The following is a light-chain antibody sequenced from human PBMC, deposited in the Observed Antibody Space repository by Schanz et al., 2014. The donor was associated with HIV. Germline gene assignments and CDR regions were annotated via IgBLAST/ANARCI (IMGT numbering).Light chain of an antibody. J-gene: IGLJ2*01. Sequence: FMLTQPHSVSESPGQTVVISCTRNSGSIASDFVQWYQQRPGSAPSVVIHGNDERPSGVPDRFSGSIDRSSNSASLTISGLKTEDEADYYCQSYDSSNPCVFGGGTQLTVL. CDR3: QSYDSSNPCV. CDR2: GND. V-gene: IGLV6-57*04. CDR1: SGSIASDF.